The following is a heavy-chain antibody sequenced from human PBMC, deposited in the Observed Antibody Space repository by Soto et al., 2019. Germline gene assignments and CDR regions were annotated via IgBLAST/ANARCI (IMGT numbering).Heavy chain of an antibody. V-gene: IGHV4-30-2*06. CDR2: IYYRGST. CDR3: ARGDDLIYHFDC. Sequence: SGTLSLICHVPVDSPVFGGYSPNWIRQSPDKGLEWLGYIYYRGSTHYSPSFQSRVTMSIDTSRKQLSLNLTSATSAYSAVYFCARGDDLIYHFDCWGPGILVTGSS. D-gene: IGHD1-1*01. J-gene: IGHJ4*02. CDR1: VDSPVFGGYS.